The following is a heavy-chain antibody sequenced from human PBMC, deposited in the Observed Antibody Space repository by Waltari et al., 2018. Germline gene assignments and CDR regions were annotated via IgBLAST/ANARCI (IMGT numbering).Heavy chain of an antibody. V-gene: IGHV4-31*01. Sequence: QVQLQESGPGLVKPSQTLSLTCTVSGGSISSGGYYWSWIRQHPGKGLEWIGYIYYSGSTYYNPSLKSLVTISVDTSKNQFSLKLSSVTAADTAVYYCARDFSSTGSFDYWGQGTLVTVSS. D-gene: IGHD2-2*01. CDR1: GGSISSGGYY. J-gene: IGHJ4*02. CDR2: IYYSGST. CDR3: ARDFSSTGSFDY.